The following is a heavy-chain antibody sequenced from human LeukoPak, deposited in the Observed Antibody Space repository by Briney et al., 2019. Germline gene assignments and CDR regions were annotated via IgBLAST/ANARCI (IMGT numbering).Heavy chain of an antibody. V-gene: IGHV3-23*01. J-gene: IGHJ6*01. D-gene: IGHD4-17*01. CDR1: GFTYSRYA. Sequence: GGSLRLSCAASGFTYSRYAMRWVRPAPGKGLEWVSAVSVSGASPYHPAAVKGRFHISRDNSKNTLCPQMNLLKPPNIAVYYCVKDYEVYGVFVLSSDVWGKGSTVTVSS. CDR2: VSVSGASP. CDR3: VKDYEVYGVFVLSSDV.